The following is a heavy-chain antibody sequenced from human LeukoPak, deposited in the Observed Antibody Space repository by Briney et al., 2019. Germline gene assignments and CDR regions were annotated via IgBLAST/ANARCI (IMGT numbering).Heavy chain of an antibody. CDR3: AKHYGDYVAHFDD. J-gene: IGHJ4*02. V-gene: IGHV5-10-1*01. Sequence: GSLTLSCKGSGYSFTNYWISWVRQMPGKGLEWMGRIDPSDSYTNYSPSFQGHVTISADKSISTAYLQWSSLKASDTAMYYCAKHYGDYVAHFDDWGQGTLVTVSS. D-gene: IGHD4-17*01. CDR2: IDPSDSYT. CDR1: GYSFTNYW.